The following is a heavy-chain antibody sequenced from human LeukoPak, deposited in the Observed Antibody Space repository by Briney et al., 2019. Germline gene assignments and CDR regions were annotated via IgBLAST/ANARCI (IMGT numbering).Heavy chain of an antibody. V-gene: IGHV4-59*08. CDR1: GGSISSYY. Sequence: SETLSLTCTVSGGSISSYYWSWIRQPPGKGLEWIGYIYYSGSTNYNPSLKSRVTLSVDTSKNQFSLKLSSVTAADTAVYYCARYSVVVVPAAARYYYYYMDVWGKGTTVTVSS. CDR3: ARYSVVVVPAAARYYYYYMDV. J-gene: IGHJ6*03. CDR2: IYYSGST. D-gene: IGHD2-2*01.